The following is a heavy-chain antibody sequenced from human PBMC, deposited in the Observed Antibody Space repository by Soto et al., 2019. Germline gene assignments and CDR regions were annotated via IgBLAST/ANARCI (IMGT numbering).Heavy chain of an antibody. CDR2: IKQDESEK. V-gene: IGHV3-7*01. J-gene: IGHJ4*02. CDR1: GFTFSNYW. CDR3: ARERIPSANSYTYFDY. D-gene: IGHD5-18*01. Sequence: PGGSLSLSCAASGFTFSNYWMSWVRQAPGKGLEWVANIKQDESEKYYVDSVKGRFTISRDNAKNSLYLQMNSLRAEDTAVYYCARERIPSANSYTYFDYWGQGTLVTVSS.